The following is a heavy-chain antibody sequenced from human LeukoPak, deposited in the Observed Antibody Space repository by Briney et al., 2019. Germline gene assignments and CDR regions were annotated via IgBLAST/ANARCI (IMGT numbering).Heavy chain of an antibody. Sequence: SQTLSLTCAVSGGSISSGGYSWSWIRQPPGKGLEWIGYIYHSGSTYYNPSLKSRVTISVDRSKNQFSLKLSSVTAADTAVYYCARGDSGYSYGFDYWGQGTPVTVSS. CDR1: GGSISSGGYS. CDR3: ARGDSGYSYGFDY. J-gene: IGHJ4*02. D-gene: IGHD5-18*01. V-gene: IGHV4-30-2*01. CDR2: IYHSGST.